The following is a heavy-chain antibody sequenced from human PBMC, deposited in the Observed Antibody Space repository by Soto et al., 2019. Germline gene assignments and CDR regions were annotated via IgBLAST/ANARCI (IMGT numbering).Heavy chain of an antibody. V-gene: IGHV3-48*02. J-gene: IGHJ4*02. D-gene: IGHD2-21*02. CDR2: ISSSSSTI. Sequence: PGGSLRLSCAASGFAFSSYSMNWVRQAPGKGLEWVSYISSSSSTIYYADSVKGRFTISRDNAKNSLYLQMNSLRDEDTAVYYCARDAHIVVVTATQYYFDYWGQGTLVTVSS. CDR1: GFAFSSYS. CDR3: ARDAHIVVVTATQYYFDY.